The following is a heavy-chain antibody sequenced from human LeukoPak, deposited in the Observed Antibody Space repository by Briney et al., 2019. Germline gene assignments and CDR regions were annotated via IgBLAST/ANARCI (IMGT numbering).Heavy chain of an antibody. CDR3: ATTGSWYGTYDY. D-gene: IGHD6-13*01. J-gene: IGHJ4*02. CDR2: FDPEDGET. V-gene: IGHV1-24*01. CDR1: GYTLTELS. Sequence: GASVKVSCKVSGYTLTELSMHWVRQAPGKGLEWMGGFDPEDGETIYAQKFQGRVTMTEDTSTDTAYMELSSLRSEDTAVYYCATTGSWYGTYDYWGQGTLVTVSS.